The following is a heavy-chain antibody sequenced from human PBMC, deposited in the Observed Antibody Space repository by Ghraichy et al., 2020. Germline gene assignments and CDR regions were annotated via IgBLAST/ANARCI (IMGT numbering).Heavy chain of an antibody. J-gene: IGHJ4*02. CDR3: ARRMATANSHDY. CDR2: INAGNGNT. Sequence: ASVKVSCKASGYTFTSYAMHWVRQAPGQRLEWMGWINAGNGNTKYSQKFQGRVTITRDTSASTAYMELSSLRSEDTAVYYCARRMATANSHDYWGQGTLVTVSS. V-gene: IGHV1-3*01. D-gene: IGHD5-24*01. CDR1: GYTFTSYA.